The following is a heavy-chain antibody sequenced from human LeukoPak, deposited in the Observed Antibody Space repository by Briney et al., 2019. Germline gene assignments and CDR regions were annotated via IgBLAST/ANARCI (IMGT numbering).Heavy chain of an antibody. Sequence: GRSLRLSCAASGFTFDDYAMHWFRQAPGKGLEWVSGISWNSGSIGYADSVKGRFTISRDNAKNSLYLQMNSLRAEDTALYYCAKVASSWYDDAFDIWGQGTMVTVSS. CDR3: AKVASSWYDDAFDI. D-gene: IGHD6-13*01. V-gene: IGHV3-9*01. CDR2: ISWNSGSI. CDR1: GFTFDDYA. J-gene: IGHJ3*02.